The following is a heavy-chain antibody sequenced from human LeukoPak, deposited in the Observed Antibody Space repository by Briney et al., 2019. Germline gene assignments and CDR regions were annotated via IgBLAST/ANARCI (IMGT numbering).Heavy chain of an antibody. Sequence: SETLSLTCTVSGGSISSYYWSWIRQPAGKGLEWIGRIYTSGSTNHNPSLKSRVTMSVDTSKNQFSLKLSSVTAADTAVYYCARDGCSGGSCYSHFDYWGQGTLVTVSS. V-gene: IGHV4-4*07. D-gene: IGHD2-15*01. J-gene: IGHJ4*02. CDR2: IYTSGST. CDR1: GGSISSYY. CDR3: ARDGCSGGSCYSHFDY.